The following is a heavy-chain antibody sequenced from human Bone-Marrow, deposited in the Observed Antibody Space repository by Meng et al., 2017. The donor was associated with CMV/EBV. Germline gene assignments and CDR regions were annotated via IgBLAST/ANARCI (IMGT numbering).Heavy chain of an antibody. Sequence: GSLRLSCAVYGGSFSGYHWNWLRQPPGKGLEWIGEINQSGSTNYNPSLKSRVTISVDTSKNQFSLKLSSVTAADTAVYYCARGCIRNPGYWGQGTLVTVSS. CDR2: INQSGST. D-gene: IGHD1-14*01. J-gene: IGHJ4*02. CDR3: ARGCIRNPGY. CDR1: GGSFSGYH. V-gene: IGHV4-34*01.